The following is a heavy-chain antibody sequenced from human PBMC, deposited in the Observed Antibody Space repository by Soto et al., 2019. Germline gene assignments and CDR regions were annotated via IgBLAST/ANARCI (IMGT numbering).Heavy chain of an antibody. Sequence: GGSLRLSCAASGFTFSSYGMHWVRQAPGKGLEWVAVIWYDGSNKYYADSVKGRFTISRDNSENTLYLQMNSLRAEDTAVYYCARDPRIYDFWSGYYPDDAFDIWGQGTMVTVSS. CDR2: IWYDGSNK. CDR3: ARDPRIYDFWSGYYPDDAFDI. CDR1: GFTFSSYG. V-gene: IGHV3-33*01. J-gene: IGHJ3*02. D-gene: IGHD3-3*01.